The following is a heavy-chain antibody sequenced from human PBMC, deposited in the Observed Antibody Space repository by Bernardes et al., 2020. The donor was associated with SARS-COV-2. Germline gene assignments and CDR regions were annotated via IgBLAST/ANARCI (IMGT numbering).Heavy chain of an antibody. V-gene: IGHV1-69*13. CDR2: IIPLFGTT. CDR1: GNTFTSYA. J-gene: IGHJ3*02. CDR3: ARSGTYPDAFDI. D-gene: IGHD1-26*01. Sequence: SVKVSCKTSGNTFTSYAVIWVRQAPGQGLECMGGIIPLFGTTNCAQNFQGRVTIAADESTSTVYMELSSLRSEDTAMYYCARSGTYPDAFDIWGQGTMVTVSS.